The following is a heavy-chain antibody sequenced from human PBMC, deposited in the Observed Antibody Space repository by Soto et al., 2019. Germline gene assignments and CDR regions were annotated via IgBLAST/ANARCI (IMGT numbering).Heavy chain of an antibody. J-gene: IGHJ4*02. Sequence: QVQLVQSGAEVKKPGSSVKVSCKASGGTFSSYTISWVRQAPGQGLEWMGRIIPILGIANYAQKFQGRVTITADKSTSTAYMELSSLRSEDTAVYYCADRGASIVGAHFDYWGQGTLVTVSS. CDR3: ADRGASIVGAHFDY. CDR2: IIPILGIA. V-gene: IGHV1-69*02. CDR1: GGTFSSYT. D-gene: IGHD1-26*01.